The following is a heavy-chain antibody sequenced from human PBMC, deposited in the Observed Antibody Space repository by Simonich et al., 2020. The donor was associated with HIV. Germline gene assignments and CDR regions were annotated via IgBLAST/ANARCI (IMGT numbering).Heavy chain of an antibody. J-gene: IGHJ5*02. CDR3: ARALRWFDP. CDR1: GYTFTSYD. CDR2: MNPNSGNT. Sequence: VQLVQSGAEVKNPGASVKVSCKASGYTFTSYDIRWVRQATGQGLEWMGRMNPNSGNTDYAQKVQSRVTISRDTSISTAYMELSSLRSEDTAVYYCARALRWFDPWGQGTLVTVSS. V-gene: IGHV1-8*03. D-gene: IGHD4-17*01.